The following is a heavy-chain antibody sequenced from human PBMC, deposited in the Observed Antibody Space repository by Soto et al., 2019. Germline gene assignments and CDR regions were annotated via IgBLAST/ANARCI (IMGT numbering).Heavy chain of an antibody. CDR2: LAYDGNRE. V-gene: IGHV3-30*09. CDR3: ARVGGSFYGSWDS. J-gene: IGHJ4*02. D-gene: IGHD1-26*01. Sequence: QVQLVESGGGVVQPGRSLRLSCAASGFTFSMYVMHWVRQAPGKGLEWVAVLAYDGNREYYGDSVKGRFVVSRDNSKNTLYLQMNSLRPEDTAVYYCARVGGSFYGSWDSWGQGALVTVSS. CDR1: GFTFSMYV.